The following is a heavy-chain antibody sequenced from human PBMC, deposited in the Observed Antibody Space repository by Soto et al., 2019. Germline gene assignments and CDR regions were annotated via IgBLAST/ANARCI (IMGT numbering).Heavy chain of an antibody. CDR2: INPGPNSA. CDR1: NDSLSSHF. Sequence: ASVKVSCKASNDSLSSHFIHWVRQAPGEGLEWMGIINPGPNSASYSKEFQGRLTLTSDMSTRTVYMDLSSLTSEDTAIYYCAPTLDWGSYDFGGYPSWGLGTTVTVSS. J-gene: IGHJ4*02. V-gene: IGHV1-46*01. D-gene: IGHD2-15*01. CDR3: APTLDWGSYDFGGYPS.